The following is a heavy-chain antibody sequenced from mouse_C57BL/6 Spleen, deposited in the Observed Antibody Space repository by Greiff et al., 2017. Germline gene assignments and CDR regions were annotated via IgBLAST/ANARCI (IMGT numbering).Heavy chain of an antibody. Sequence: QVQLQQPGAELVKPGASVKLSCKASGYTFTGYWMHWVKQRPGQGLEWIGMINPNSGSTNYNEKFKSKATLTVDKSSSTAYMQLSILTSEYSAVYYCAREDGYSYYAMDYWGQGTSVTVSS. D-gene: IGHD2-3*01. CDR1: GYTFTGYW. J-gene: IGHJ4*01. CDR2: INPNSGST. CDR3: AREDGYSYYAMDY. V-gene: IGHV1-64*01.